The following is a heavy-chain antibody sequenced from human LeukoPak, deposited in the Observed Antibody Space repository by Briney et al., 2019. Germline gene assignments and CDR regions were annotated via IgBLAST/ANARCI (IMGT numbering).Heavy chain of an antibody. CDR2: IIPIFGTA. D-gene: IGHD3-3*01. Sequence: SVKVSCKASGYTFTGYDINWVRQAPGQGLEWMGGIIPIFGTANYAQKFQGRVTITADESTSTAYMELSSLRSEDTAVYYCARAYSGKYYDFWSGYPHYYYYYGMDVWGQGTTVTVSS. V-gene: IGHV1-69*13. CDR3: ARAYSGKYYDFWSGYPHYYYYYGMDV. J-gene: IGHJ6*02. CDR1: GYTFTGYD.